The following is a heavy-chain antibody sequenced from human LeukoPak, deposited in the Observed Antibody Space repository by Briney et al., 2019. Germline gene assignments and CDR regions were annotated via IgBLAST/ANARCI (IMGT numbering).Heavy chain of an antibody. J-gene: IGHJ5*02. V-gene: IGHV1-58*02. CDR2: IFLGSGNT. CDR3: AAQRGASLHDFWSTRLFDP. D-gene: IGHD3-3*01. Sequence: GTSVKVSCKASGFTFHTSAMQWVRQARGQRLEWIGWIFLGSGNTVYSHKFHDRVIITRDISPSTVYMELDSLGSEDTAVYYCAAQRGASLHDFWSTRLFDPWGQGTLVTVSS. CDR1: GFTFHTSA.